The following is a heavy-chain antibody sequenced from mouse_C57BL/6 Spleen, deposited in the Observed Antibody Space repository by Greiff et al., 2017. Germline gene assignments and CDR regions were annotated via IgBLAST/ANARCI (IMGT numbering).Heavy chain of an antibody. D-gene: IGHD1-1*01. CDR3: ARDPSSSFAY. Sequence: VQLQQPGAELVRPGTSVKLSCKASGYTFTSYWMHWVKQRPGQGLEWIGVIDPSDSYTNYNQKFKGKATLTVDTSSSTAYMQLSSLTSEDSAVYYCARDPSSSFAYWGQGTLVTVSA. CDR1: GYTFTSYW. V-gene: IGHV1-59*01. CDR2: IDPSDSYT. J-gene: IGHJ3*01.